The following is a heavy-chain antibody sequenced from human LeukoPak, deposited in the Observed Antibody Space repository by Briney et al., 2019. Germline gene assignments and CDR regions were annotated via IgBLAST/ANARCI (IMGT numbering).Heavy chain of an antibody. D-gene: IGHD2-2*01. CDR3: ARGYCSSTSCYHLPFDY. Sequence: ASVKVSCKASGYTFTSYGISWVRQTPGQGLEWMGWINPNSGGTNYAQKFQGRVTMTRDTSISTAYMELSRLRSDDTAVYYCARGYCSSTSCYHLPFDYWGQGTLVTVSS. J-gene: IGHJ4*02. CDR1: GYTFTSYG. V-gene: IGHV1-2*02. CDR2: INPNSGGT.